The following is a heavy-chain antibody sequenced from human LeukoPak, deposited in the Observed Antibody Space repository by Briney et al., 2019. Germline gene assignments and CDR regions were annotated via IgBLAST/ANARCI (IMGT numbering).Heavy chain of an antibody. V-gene: IGHV4-61*02. J-gene: IGHJ6*03. CDR2: IYTSGST. CDR1: GGSISSGSYY. Sequence: SETLSLTCTVSGGSISSGSYYWSWIRQPAGKGLEWIGRIYTSGSTNYNPSLKSRVTISVDTSKNQFSLKLSSVTAADTAVYYCARSTAAMVAYYYYMDVWGKGTTVTVSS. D-gene: IGHD5-18*01. CDR3: ARSTAAMVAYYYYMDV.